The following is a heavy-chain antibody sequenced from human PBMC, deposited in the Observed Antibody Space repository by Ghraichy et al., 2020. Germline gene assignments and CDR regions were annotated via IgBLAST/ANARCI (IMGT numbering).Heavy chain of an antibody. D-gene: IGHD2-15*01. CDR3: ARGVVVVGLGWFDP. CDR1: GGSISSYY. CDR2: IYYSGST. Sequence: SETLSLTCTVSGGSISSYYWSWIRQPPGRGLEWIGYIYYSGSTNYNPSLKSRVSISVDTSKNQFSLKLSSVTAADTAVYYCARGVVVVGLGWFDPWGQGTLVTVSS. J-gene: IGHJ5*02. V-gene: IGHV4-59*01.